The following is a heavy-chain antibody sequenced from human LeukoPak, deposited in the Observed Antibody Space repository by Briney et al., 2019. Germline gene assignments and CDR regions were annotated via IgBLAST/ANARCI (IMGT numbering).Heavy chain of an antibody. D-gene: IGHD2-15*01. Sequence: GASVKVSCKASGGTFTSYDINWVRQATGQGLEWMGWMNPNSGNTGYAQKFQGRVTITRNTSISTAYMELSSLRSEDTAVYYCARGGYCSGGSCYMLNWFDPWGQGTLVTVSS. CDR2: MNPNSGNT. CDR1: GGTFTSYD. J-gene: IGHJ5*02. CDR3: ARGGYCSGGSCYMLNWFDP. V-gene: IGHV1-8*03.